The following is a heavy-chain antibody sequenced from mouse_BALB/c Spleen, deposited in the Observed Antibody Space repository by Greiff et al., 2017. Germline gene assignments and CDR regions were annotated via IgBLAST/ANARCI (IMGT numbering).Heavy chain of an antibody. CDR3: ARARATDY. Sequence: EVKLVESGAELVKPGASVKLSCTASGFNIKDTYMHWVKQRPEQGLEWIGRIDPANGNTKYDPKFQGKATITADTSSNTAYLQLSSLTSEDTAVYYCARARATDYWGQGTTLTVSS. J-gene: IGHJ2*01. D-gene: IGHD3-1*01. CDR1: GFNIKDTY. V-gene: IGHV14-3*02. CDR2: IDPANGNT.